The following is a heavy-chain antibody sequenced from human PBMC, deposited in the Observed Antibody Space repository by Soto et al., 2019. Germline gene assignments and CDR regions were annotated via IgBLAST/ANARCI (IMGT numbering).Heavy chain of an antibody. CDR1: GDSVSTNNVT. V-gene: IGHV6-1*01. CDR2: TFYRSKYYY. Sequence: QVQLQQSGPGLVKPSQTLSLTCTISGDSVSTNNVTWNWIRQSPSRGLEWLGRTFYRSKYYYESALSVKGRITINADKSKNQFSLQMNSVTPEDTAVYYCARNEGSGYDYFFDFWGQGLLVTVSS. J-gene: IGHJ4*02. CDR3: ARNEGSGYDYFFDF. D-gene: IGHD5-12*01.